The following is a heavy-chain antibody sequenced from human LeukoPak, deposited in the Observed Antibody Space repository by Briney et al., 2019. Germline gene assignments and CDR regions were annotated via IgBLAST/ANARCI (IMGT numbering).Heavy chain of an antibody. CDR3: ARHSKYYYDSSGSYVGYFQH. V-gene: IGHV4-59*08. Sequence: ETLSLTCTVSGGSISSYYWSWIRQPPGKGLEWIGYIYYSGSTNYNPSLTSRVTISVDTSKNQFSLKLSSVTAADTAVYYCARHSKYYYDSSGSYVGYFQHWGQGTLVTVSS. J-gene: IGHJ1*01. CDR2: IYYSGST. D-gene: IGHD3-22*01. CDR1: GGSISSYY.